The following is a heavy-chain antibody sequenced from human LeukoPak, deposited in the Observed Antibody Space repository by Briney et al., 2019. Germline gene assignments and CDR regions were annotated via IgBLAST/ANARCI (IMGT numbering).Heavy chain of an antibody. CDR3: VKETDEYSSSSSDY. V-gene: IGHV3-30*18. Sequence: GGSLRLSCAASGFTFSNYGMQWVRQAPGKGLEWVAVISYTGETKYYGDSVKGRFTISRDNSRNTLYLQMNSLRAEDTAVYYCVKETDEYSSSSSDYWGQGTLVTVSS. D-gene: IGHD6-6*01. J-gene: IGHJ4*02. CDR1: GFTFSNYG. CDR2: ISYTGETK.